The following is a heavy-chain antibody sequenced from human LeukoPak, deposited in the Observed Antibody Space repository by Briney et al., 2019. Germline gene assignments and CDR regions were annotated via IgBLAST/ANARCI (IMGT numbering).Heavy chain of an antibody. D-gene: IGHD1-26*01. CDR1: GFTFSSFT. V-gene: IGHV3-30*04. CDR3: AKDRYSGTPNWFDP. CDR2: ISYDGRNK. Sequence: GGSLRLSCAASGFTFSSFTMHWVRQAPGKGLEWVAVISYDGRNKYYADSVKGRFTISRDNSKNTLYLQMNSLRAEDTAVYYCAKDRYSGTPNWFDPWGQGTLVTVSS. J-gene: IGHJ5*02.